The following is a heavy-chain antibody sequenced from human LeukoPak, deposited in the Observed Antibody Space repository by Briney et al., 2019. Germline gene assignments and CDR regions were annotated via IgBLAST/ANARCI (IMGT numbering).Heavy chain of an antibody. V-gene: IGHV4-59*10. D-gene: IGHD3-22*01. J-gene: IGHJ3*02. CDR3: ARAYDVSGYLRAFDI. Sequence: SETLSLTCAVYDGSFSGYYWTWIRQSAGKGLEWIGRIYSSGRTTYNPSLKSRVTMAPDTSKNQFSLILSSVTAADTALYYCARAYDVSGYLRAFDIWGQGTMATVSP. CDR2: IYSSGRT. CDR1: DGSFSGYY.